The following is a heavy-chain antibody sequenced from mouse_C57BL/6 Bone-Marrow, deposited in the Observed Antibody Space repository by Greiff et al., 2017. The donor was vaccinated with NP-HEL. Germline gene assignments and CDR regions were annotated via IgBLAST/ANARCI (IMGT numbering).Heavy chain of an antibody. CDR1: GYTFTSYW. D-gene: IGHD1-1*01. J-gene: IGHJ3*01. Sequence: QVQLKQPGAELVRPGTSVKSSCKASGYTFTSYWLHWVKQRPGQGLEWIGVIDPSDSYTNYNQKFKGTATLTVDTSSSTAYMQLSSLTSEDSAVYYCARSPHYYGSREFAYWGQGTLVTVSA. V-gene: IGHV1-59*01. CDR2: IDPSDSYT. CDR3: ARSPHYYGSREFAY.